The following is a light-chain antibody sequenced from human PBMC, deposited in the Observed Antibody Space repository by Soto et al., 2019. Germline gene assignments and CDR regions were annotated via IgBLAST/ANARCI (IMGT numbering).Light chain of an antibody. CDR1: ISDVGGYNY. V-gene: IGLV2-14*01. J-gene: IGLJ2*01. CDR3: SSYTSSGTLVV. Sequence: QSALTEPASVSGSPGQSITISCTGTISDVGGYNYVSLYQQHPGKAPKLMIYDVSNRPSGVSNRFSGSKSGNTASLTISGLQAEDEVDYYCSSYTSSGTLVVFGGGTQRTVL. CDR2: DVS.